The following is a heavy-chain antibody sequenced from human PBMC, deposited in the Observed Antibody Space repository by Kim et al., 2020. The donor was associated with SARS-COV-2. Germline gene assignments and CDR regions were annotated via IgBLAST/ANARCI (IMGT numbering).Heavy chain of an antibody. CDR3: AREGYTAMGRGGWFDP. D-gene: IGHD5-18*01. Sequence: SETLSLTCTVSGGSISSYYLTWIRQSPGKGLEWIGYIYYSGSTNYNPSLKSRVTISVDTSKNQFSLTLRSLTAAETAVYYCAREGYTAMGRGGWFDPWG. V-gene: IGHV4-59*01. CDR1: GGSISSYY. J-gene: IGHJ5*02. CDR2: IYYSGST.